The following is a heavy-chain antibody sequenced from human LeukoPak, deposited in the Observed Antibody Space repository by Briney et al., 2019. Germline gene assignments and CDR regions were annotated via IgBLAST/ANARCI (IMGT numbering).Heavy chain of an antibody. J-gene: IGHJ3*02. Sequence: GGSLRLSCEASGFTFSTYSMNWVRQAPGKGLEWVSSISSSSNYIYYADSVKGRFTISRDNAKNSLYLQMNSLRAEDTAVYYCARLTYDSSRGLDAFDIWGQGTMVTVSS. V-gene: IGHV3-21*01. CDR2: ISSSSNYI. CDR1: GFTFSTYS. D-gene: IGHD3-22*01. CDR3: ARLTYDSSRGLDAFDI.